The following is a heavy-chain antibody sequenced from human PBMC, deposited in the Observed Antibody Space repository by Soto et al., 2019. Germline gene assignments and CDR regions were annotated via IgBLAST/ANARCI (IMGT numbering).Heavy chain of an antibody. CDR3: ARSPGEGGAMSRYFDWLPPHYYYYYGMDV. CDR1: GYTFTSYA. J-gene: IGHJ6*02. V-gene: IGHV1-2*04. CDR2: INPNSGGT. D-gene: IGHD3-9*01. Sequence: GASVKVSCKASGYTFTSYAMHWVRQAPGQGLEWMGWINPNSGGTNYAQKFQGWVTMTRDTSISTAYMELSRLRSDDTAVYYCARSPGEGGAMSRYFDWLPPHYYYYYGMDVWGQGTTVTVSS.